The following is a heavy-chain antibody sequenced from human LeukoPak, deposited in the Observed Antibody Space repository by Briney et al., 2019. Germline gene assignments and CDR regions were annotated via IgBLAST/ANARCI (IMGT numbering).Heavy chain of an antibody. CDR3: ARDTFGGVPYYWFDP. J-gene: IGHJ5*02. Sequence: GGSLRLSCAASGFTFSTYWMSWVRQAPGKGLEGVANIKQDGSEKYCVDSVKGRFTISRDNAKNSLYLQMNSLRAEDTAVYYCARDTFGGVPYYWFDPWGQGTLVTVSS. CDR1: GFTFSTYW. V-gene: IGHV3-7*01. CDR2: IKQDGSEK. D-gene: IGHD3-16*01.